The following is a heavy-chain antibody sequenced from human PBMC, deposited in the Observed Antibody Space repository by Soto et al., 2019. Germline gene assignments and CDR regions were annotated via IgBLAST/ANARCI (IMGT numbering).Heavy chain of an antibody. V-gene: IGHV3-30*18. Sequence: QVQLVESGGGVVQPGRSLRLSCAASGFTFSSYGMHWVRQAPGKGLEWVAVISYDGSNKYYADSVKGRFTISRDNSKNTLYLQMNSLRAEDTAVYYCAKDGPLHLGELSLSGYFDYWGQGTLVTVSS. CDR1: GFTFSSYG. CDR3: AKDGPLHLGELSLSGYFDY. D-gene: IGHD3-16*02. CDR2: ISYDGSNK. J-gene: IGHJ4*02.